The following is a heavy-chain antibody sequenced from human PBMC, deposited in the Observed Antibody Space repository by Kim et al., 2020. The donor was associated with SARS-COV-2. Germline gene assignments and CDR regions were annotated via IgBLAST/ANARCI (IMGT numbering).Heavy chain of an antibody. CDR1: GYSFTSYW. J-gene: IGHJ4*02. D-gene: IGHD3-22*01. Sequence: GESLKISCKGSGYSFTSYWIGCVRQMPGKGLEWMGIIYPGDSDTRYSPSFQGQVTISADKSISTAYLQWSSLKASDTAMYYCARHAYRNNHYYHSNTPGRYWGQGTLVTVSS. CDR3: ARHAYRNNHYYHSNTPGRY. V-gene: IGHV5-51*01. CDR2: IYPGDSDT.